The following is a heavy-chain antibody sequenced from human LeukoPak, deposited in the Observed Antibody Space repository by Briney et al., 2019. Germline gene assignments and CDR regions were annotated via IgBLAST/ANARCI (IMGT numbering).Heavy chain of an antibody. Sequence: GASVKVSCKASGYTFTSYYMHWVRQAPGQGLEWMGWMNPNSGNTGYAQKFQGRVTITRNTSISTAYMEVSSLRSEDTAVYYCARGHREWLIYYYYYMDVWGKGTTVTVSS. D-gene: IGHD6-19*01. J-gene: IGHJ6*03. CDR3: ARGHREWLIYYYYYMDV. CDR2: MNPNSGNT. CDR1: GYTFTSYY. V-gene: IGHV1-8*03.